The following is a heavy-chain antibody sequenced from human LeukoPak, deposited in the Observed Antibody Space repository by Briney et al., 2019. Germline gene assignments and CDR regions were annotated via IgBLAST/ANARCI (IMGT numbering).Heavy chain of an antibody. V-gene: IGHV4-34*01. CDR2: INHSGST. Sequence: SETLSLTCAVYGGSFSGYYWSWIRQPPGKGLEWIGEINHSGSTNYNPSLKSRVTISVDTSKNQFSLKLNSVTAADTAVYYCARVGGSGSYYRYFDYWGQGTLVTVSS. D-gene: IGHD3-10*01. J-gene: IGHJ4*02. CDR1: GGSFSGYY. CDR3: ARVGGSGSYYRYFDY.